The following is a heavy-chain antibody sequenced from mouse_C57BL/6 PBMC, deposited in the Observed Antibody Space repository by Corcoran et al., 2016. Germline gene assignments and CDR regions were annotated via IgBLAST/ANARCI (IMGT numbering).Heavy chain of an antibody. CDR3: ARIAAQALIDY. D-gene: IGHD3-2*02. J-gene: IGHJ2*01. CDR2: IYPRSGNT. Sequence: QVQLQQSGAELARPGASVKLSCKASGYTFTSYGISWVKQRTGQGLEWIGEIYPRSGNTYYNEKFKGKATLTADKSSSTAYMELRSLTSEDSAVYFCARIAAQALIDYWGQGTTLTVSS. CDR1: GYTFTSYG. V-gene: IGHV1-81*01.